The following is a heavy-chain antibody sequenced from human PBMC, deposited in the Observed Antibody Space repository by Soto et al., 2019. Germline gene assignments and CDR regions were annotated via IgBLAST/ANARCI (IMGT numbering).Heavy chain of an antibody. Sequence: GGSLRLSCAASGFTFSSYSMNWVRQAPGKGLEWVSSISSSSSYIYYADPVKGRFTISRDNAKNSLYLQMNSLRAEDTAVYYCARATLPGPHFNWFDPWGQGTLVTVSS. CDR2: ISSSSSYI. J-gene: IGHJ5*02. V-gene: IGHV3-21*01. CDR1: GFTFSSYS. CDR3: ARATLPGPHFNWFDP.